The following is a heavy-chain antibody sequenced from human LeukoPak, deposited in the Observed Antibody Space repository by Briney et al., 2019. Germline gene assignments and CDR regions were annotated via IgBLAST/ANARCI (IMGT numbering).Heavy chain of an antibody. V-gene: IGHV3-48*01. CDR3: ASPNRFRIAAAGSKAFDI. J-gene: IGHJ3*02. D-gene: IGHD6-13*01. CDR2: ISSSSSTI. CDR1: GFTFSSYS. Sequence: PGGSLRLSCAASGFTFSSYSMNWVRQAPGKGLEWVSYISSSSSTIYYADSVKGRFTISGDNAKNSLYLQMNSLRAEDTAVYYCASPNRFRIAAAGSKAFDIWGQGTMVTVSS.